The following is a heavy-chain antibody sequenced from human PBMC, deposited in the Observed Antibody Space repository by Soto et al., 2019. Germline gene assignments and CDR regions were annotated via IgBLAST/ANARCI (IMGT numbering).Heavy chain of an antibody. V-gene: IGHV1-69*13. CDR3: ARVGDYGGNRNYYYYGMDV. CDR1: GGTFSSYA. J-gene: IGHJ6*02. CDR2: IIPIFGTA. Sequence: SVKVSCKASGGTFSSYAIRWVRQAPGQGLEWMGGIIPIFGTANYAQKFQGRVTITADESTSTAYMELSSLRSEDTAVYYCARVGDYGGNRNYYYYGMDVWGQGTTVTVSS. D-gene: IGHD4-17*01.